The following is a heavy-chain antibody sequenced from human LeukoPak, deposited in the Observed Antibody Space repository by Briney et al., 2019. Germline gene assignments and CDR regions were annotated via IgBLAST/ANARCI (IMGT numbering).Heavy chain of an antibody. CDR2: IWYDGSNK. D-gene: IGHD1-7*01. CDR1: GFTFSSYG. Sequence: GGSLRLSCAASGFTFSSYGMHWVRQAPGKGLEWVGIIWYDGSNKYYADSVKGRFTISRDNSKNTLYLQMNSLRAEDTAVYYCAKDKGTATTGYFDYWGQGTLVTVSS. CDR3: AKDKGTATTGYFDY. V-gene: IGHV3-33*06. J-gene: IGHJ4*02.